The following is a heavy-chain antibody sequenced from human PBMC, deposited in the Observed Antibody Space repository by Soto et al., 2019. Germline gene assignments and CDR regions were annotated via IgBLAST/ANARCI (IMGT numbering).Heavy chain of an antibody. CDR3: ARDSAYLGP. CDR2: IIPILNSV. J-gene: IGHJ4*02. V-gene: IGHV1-69*08. CDR1: GGTFSTYT. D-gene: IGHD3-10*01. Sequence: SVKVSCKASGGTFSTYTISWVRQAPGQGLEWMGRIIPILNSVNYAQKFQGRVTVTRDTSALTAYMELGSLRSEVPGGYYCARDSAYLGPWGQRALVTVSS.